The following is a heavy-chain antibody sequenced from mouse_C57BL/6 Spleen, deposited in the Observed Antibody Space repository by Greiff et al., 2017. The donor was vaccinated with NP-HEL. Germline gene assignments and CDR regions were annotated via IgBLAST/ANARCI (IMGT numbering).Heavy chain of an antibody. V-gene: IGHV1-61*01. CDR2: IYPSDSET. J-gene: IGHJ4*01. CDR1: GYTFTSYW. Sequence: VQLQQPGAELVRPGSSVKLSCKASGYTFTSYWMDWVKQRPGQGLEWIGNIYPSDSETHYNQKFKDKATLTVDKSSSTAYMQLSSLTSEDSAVYYCARYKGDAMDYWGQGTSVTVSS. CDR3: ARYKGDAMDY.